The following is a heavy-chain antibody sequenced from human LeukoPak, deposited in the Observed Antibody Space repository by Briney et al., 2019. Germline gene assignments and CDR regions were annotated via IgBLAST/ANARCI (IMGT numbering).Heavy chain of an antibody. J-gene: IGHJ6*02. Sequence: GGSLSLSCAASGFTFRSYWMHWVRQAPGKGVVWVSRISSDGSSTTYADSVKGRFTISRDNAKNKLYLQMNSLRAEDTAVYYCAGLTVTTRMDVWGQGTTVTVSS. V-gene: IGHV3-74*01. CDR1: GFTFRSYW. CDR2: ISSDGSST. D-gene: IGHD4-17*01. CDR3: AGLTVTTRMDV.